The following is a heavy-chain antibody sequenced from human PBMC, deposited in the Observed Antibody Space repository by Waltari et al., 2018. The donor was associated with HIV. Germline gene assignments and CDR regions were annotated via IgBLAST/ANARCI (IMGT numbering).Heavy chain of an antibody. Sequence: EVQLVESGGGLIQPGGSLRLSCAASGFTVVANYMSWVRQAPGKGLEWGSVIYSGGSSYYADSVEGRFSIYRDRSKNTLNLQMNSLRVEDTAVYYCAREFHGVSGRIYNEVRHWYIDLWGRGTLVTVSS. CDR1: GFTVVANY. CDR3: AREFHGVSGRIYNEVRHWYIDL. CDR2: IYSGGSS. J-gene: IGHJ2*01. V-gene: IGHV3-53*01. D-gene: IGHD3-10*01.